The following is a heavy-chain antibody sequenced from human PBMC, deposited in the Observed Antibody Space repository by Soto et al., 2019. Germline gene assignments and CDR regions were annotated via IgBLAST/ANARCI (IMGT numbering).Heavy chain of an antibody. V-gene: IGHV1-18*04. Sequence: ASVKVSCKASGYTFTSYGISWVRQAPGQGLEWMGWISAYNGNTNYAQKLQGRVTMTTDTSTSTAYMELRSPRSDDTAVYYCARDLYCSSTSCPSDYYGMDVWGQGTTVTVSS. CDR1: GYTFTSYG. J-gene: IGHJ6*02. CDR3: ARDLYCSSTSCPSDYYGMDV. D-gene: IGHD2-2*01. CDR2: ISAYNGNT.